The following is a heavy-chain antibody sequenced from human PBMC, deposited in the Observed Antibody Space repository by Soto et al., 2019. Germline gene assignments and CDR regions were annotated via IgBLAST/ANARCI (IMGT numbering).Heavy chain of an antibody. CDR2: IFYSGST. D-gene: IGHD2-2*01. V-gene: IGHV4-59*08. Sequence: QVQLQESGPGLVKPSETLSLTCTVSGGSISTYYWSWIRQPPGKGLEWVGYIFYSGSTKYNPSLRSRVTISVDTSKNQFSLMLSSVTAADAAVYYCARHEGCSDTTCIYFYYGMDVWGQGTTVTVSS. CDR3: ARHEGCSDTTCIYFYYGMDV. CDR1: GGSISTYY. J-gene: IGHJ6*02.